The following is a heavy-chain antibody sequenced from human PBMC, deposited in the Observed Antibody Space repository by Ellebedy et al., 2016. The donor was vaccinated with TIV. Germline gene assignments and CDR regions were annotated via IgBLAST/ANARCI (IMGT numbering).Heavy chain of an antibody. CDR1: GFTFGGYA. D-gene: IGHD3-22*01. CDR2: IRSKTYGGTT. CDR3: ARASQYFYSGRGDYCDLDY. V-gene: IGHV3-49*04. Sequence: PGGSLRLSCTASGFTFGGYAMSWVRQAPGKGLEWIGFIRSKTYGGTTTYAASVRRRFTISRDDSKSIVYLQMNSLKTEDTAVYYCARASQYFYSGRGDYCDLDYWGQGALVAVSS. J-gene: IGHJ4*02.